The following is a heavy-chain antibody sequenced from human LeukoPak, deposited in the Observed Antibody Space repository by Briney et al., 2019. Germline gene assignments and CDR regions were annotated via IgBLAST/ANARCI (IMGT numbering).Heavy chain of an antibody. V-gene: IGHV3-33*01. CDR1: GLTFSSYG. J-gene: IGHJ6*02. CDR2: KWYDGSNK. CDR3: ARDVEYYDFWSGPLIYYYGMDV. Sequence: PVVLLILSCAATGLTFSSYGMHRLRQAPPKAQERVTVKWYDGSNKYYADSVKGRFTISRDNSKNTLYLQMNSLRAEDTAVYYCARDVEYYDFWSGPLIYYYGMDVWGQGTTVTVSS. D-gene: IGHD3-3*01.